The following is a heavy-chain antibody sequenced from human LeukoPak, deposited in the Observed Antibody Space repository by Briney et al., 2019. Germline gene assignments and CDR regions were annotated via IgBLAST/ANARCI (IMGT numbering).Heavy chain of an antibody. V-gene: IGHV3-30-3*01. J-gene: IGHJ4*02. Sequence: PGRSLRLSCAASGFTFSSYAMHWVRQAPGKGLEWVAVISYDGSNKYYADSVKGRFTISRDNSKSTLYLQMNSLRAEDTAVYYCARDVTPRYWGQGTLVTVSS. CDR1: GFTFSSYA. CDR2: ISYDGSNK. CDR3: ARDVTPRY.